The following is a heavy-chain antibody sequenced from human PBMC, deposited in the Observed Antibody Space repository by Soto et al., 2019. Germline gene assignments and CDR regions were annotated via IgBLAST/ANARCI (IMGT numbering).Heavy chain of an antibody. J-gene: IGHJ5*02. CDR1: GGSVRCYC. CDR3: ARGGAARRWTP. V-gene: IGHV4-34*01. CDR2: INHSGST. D-gene: IGHD6-6*01. Sequence: SETLSLNCAVYGGSVRCYCWSWIRQAPGKGLEWIGEINHSGSTNYNPSLKSRVTISVDASKNQFSLKLSSVTAADTAVYYRARGGAARRWTPWGQGTLVTVSS.